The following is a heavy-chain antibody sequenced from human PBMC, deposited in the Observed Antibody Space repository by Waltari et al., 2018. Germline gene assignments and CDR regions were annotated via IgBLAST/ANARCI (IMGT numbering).Heavy chain of an antibody. Sequence: QVQLVQSGAEVKKPGASVKVSCKASGYTFTGYSMHWVRQAHGQGLEWMGRITPDSGGTNYAQKLQGRVTMSRDTSIRTAYMELSRLRSDDTAVYYCARERDGYNPDAFDIWGQGTMVTVSS. CDR1: GYTFTGYS. J-gene: IGHJ3*02. CDR2: ITPDSGGT. CDR3: ARERDGYNPDAFDI. D-gene: IGHD5-12*01. V-gene: IGHV1-2*06.